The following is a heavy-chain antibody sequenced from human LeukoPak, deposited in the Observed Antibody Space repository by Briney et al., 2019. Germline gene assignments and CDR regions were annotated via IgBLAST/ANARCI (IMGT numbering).Heavy chain of an antibody. CDR3: EREAGVEPRFHAFDI. J-gene: IGHJ3*02. Sequence: PSETLSLTCTVSGGSISSDYWSWVRQPAGKGLEWIGRIYTSGSPNYNPSLKSRVTMSVATSKNQFSLKLSSVTAADTAVYYCEREAGVEPRFHAFDIWGQGTMVTVSS. V-gene: IGHV4-4*07. D-gene: IGHD6-19*01. CDR2: IYTSGSP. CDR1: GGSISSDY.